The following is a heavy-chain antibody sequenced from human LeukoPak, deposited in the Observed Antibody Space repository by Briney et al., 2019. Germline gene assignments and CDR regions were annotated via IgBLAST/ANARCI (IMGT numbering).Heavy chain of an antibody. J-gene: IGHJ6*03. V-gene: IGHV3-23*01. CDR3: AKGYSFGCCNYYYMDA. CDR2: ISGSGATT. Sequence: GGSLRLSCAASEFTFRSYAMSWVRQVPGKGLEWVSAISGSGATTYSADSVKGRFTISRDNSKNTLYLQMNSLRAEDTAVYYCAKGYSFGCCNYYYMDAWGKGTTVTVSS. D-gene: IGHD5-18*01. CDR1: EFTFRSYA.